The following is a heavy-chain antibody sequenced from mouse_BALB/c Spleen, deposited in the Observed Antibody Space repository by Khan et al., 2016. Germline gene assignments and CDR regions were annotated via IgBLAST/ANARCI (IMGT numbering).Heavy chain of an antibody. CDR3: AREGLLLGFFDY. Sequence: VQLQESGAELARPGASVKMSCKASGYTFTSYTMFWVKQRPGQGLEWLGYVNPSNDYTDYNQKFKDKATLTADKSSSTAYMQLNSLTSEDSAVYYCAREGLLLGFFDYWGQGTTLTVSS. CDR1: GYTFTSYT. CDR2: VNPSNDYT. D-gene: IGHD2-12*01. J-gene: IGHJ2*01. V-gene: IGHV1-4*01.